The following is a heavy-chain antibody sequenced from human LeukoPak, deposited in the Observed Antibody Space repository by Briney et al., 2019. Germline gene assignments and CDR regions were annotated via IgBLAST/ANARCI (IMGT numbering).Heavy chain of an antibody. CDR3: ARCRLYCSSTSCYTNDAFDI. D-gene: IGHD2-2*02. J-gene: IGHJ3*02. Sequence: ASVKVSCKTSGYTFVKYAMHWVRQAPGQGLEWLGWINPANGDTRYSRQFGGRVTMTEDTSTDTAYMELSSLRSEDTAVYYCARCRLYCSSTSCYTNDAFDIWGQGTMVTVSS. V-gene: IGHV1-3*01. CDR2: INPANGDT. CDR1: GYTFVKYA.